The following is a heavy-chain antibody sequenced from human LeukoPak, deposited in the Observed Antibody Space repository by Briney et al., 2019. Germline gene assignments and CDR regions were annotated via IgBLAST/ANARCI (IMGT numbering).Heavy chain of an antibody. V-gene: IGHV4-31*03. J-gene: IGHJ4*02. CDR2: IYYSGST. CDR3: ARLALYSSGWPVDY. CDR1: GDSISSGGYY. D-gene: IGHD6-19*01. Sequence: SETLSLTCTVSGDSISSGGYYWSWIRQHPGKGLEWIGYIYYSGSTYYNPSLKSRVTISVDTSKNQFSLKLSSVTAADTAVYYCARLALYSSGWPVDYWGQGTLVTVSS.